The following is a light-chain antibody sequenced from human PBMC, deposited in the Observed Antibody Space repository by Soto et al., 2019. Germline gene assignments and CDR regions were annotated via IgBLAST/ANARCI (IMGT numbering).Light chain of an antibody. CDR1: QSVSSSY. CDR2: GAS. Sequence: EIVLTQSPGTLSLSPGERATLSCRASQSVSSSYLAWYQQKPGQAPRLLIYGASSRATGIPDRFSVSGSGTDFTLTISRLEPEDFAVYSCQQYGSSPTFGQGTKVDIK. J-gene: IGKJ1*01. V-gene: IGKV3-20*01. CDR3: QQYGSSPT.